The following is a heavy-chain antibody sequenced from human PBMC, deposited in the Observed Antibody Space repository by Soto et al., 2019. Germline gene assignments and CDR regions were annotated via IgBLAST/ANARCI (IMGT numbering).Heavy chain of an antibody. J-gene: IGHJ6*02. Sequence: TLSLTCTVSGGSISSGDYYWSWIRQPPGKGLEWIGYIYYSGSTYYNPSLKSRVTISVDTSKNQFSLKLSSVTAADTAVYYCAREEAVAGNSYYGMDVWGQGTTVTVSS. CDR3: AREEAVAGNSYYGMDV. D-gene: IGHD6-19*01. CDR1: GGSISSGDYY. V-gene: IGHV4-30-4*01. CDR2: IYYSGST.